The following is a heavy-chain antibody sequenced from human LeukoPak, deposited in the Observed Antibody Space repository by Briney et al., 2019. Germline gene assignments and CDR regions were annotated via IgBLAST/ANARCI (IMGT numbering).Heavy chain of an antibody. V-gene: IGHV3-7*01. D-gene: IGHD2/OR15-2a*01. J-gene: IGHJ4*02. Sequence: GGSLRLSCAASGFTFNNYWMSWVRQAPGRGLEWVANINLDGSEKYYVDPVKGRFTISRDNAKNSLYLQMNSLRAEDTAIYYCAREGPRGNSQFDYWGQGTLVTVSS. CDR2: INLDGSEK. CDR1: GFTFNNYW. CDR3: AREGPRGNSQFDY.